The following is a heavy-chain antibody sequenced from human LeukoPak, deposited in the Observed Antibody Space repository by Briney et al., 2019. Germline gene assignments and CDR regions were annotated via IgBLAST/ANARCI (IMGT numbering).Heavy chain of an antibody. Sequence: PGGSLRLSCAASGFTFSSYAMSWVRQAPGKGLEWVSAISGSGGRTYYADSVKGRFTISRDNSKNTLYLQMNSLRAEDTAVYYCAKDYDILTGVITNFDYWGQGILVTVSS. CDR2: ISGSGGRT. J-gene: IGHJ4*02. V-gene: IGHV3-23*01. D-gene: IGHD3-9*01. CDR1: GFTFSSYA. CDR3: AKDYDILTGVITNFDY.